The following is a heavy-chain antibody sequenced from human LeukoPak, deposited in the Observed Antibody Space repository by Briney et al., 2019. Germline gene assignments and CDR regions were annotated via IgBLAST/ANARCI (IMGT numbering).Heavy chain of an antibody. V-gene: IGHV3-21*01. CDR1: GSTFSSHA. J-gene: IGHJ4*02. D-gene: IGHD1-26*01. Sequence: GGSLRLSCAASGSTFSSHAMSWVRQAPGKGLEWVSSISSSSSYIYYADSVKGRFTISRDNAKNSLYLQMNSLRAEDTAVYYCARDRSGSYCNYWGQGTLVTVSS. CDR2: ISSSSSYI. CDR3: ARDRSGSYCNY.